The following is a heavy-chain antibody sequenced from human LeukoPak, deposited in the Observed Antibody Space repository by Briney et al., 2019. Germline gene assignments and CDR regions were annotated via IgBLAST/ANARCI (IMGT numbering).Heavy chain of an antibody. Sequence: GGSLRLSCAASGSTVSRYWMHWVRQAPGKGLVWVSRIDSDVSSTTDADSVKGRFIISRDNAKNTLYLQMNSLRAEDTAVYYCARTVTDAFDIWGQGTMVTVSS. CDR1: GSTVSRYW. D-gene: IGHD3-16*02. V-gene: IGHV3-74*03. CDR3: ARTVTDAFDI. CDR2: IDSDVSST. J-gene: IGHJ3*02.